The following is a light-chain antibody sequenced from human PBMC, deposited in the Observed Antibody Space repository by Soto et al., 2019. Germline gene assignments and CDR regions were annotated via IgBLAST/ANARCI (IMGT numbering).Light chain of an antibody. Sequence: EIVLTQSPDTLSLSPGERATLSCRASQSISSSFFAWYLQRPGQPPRPLIYGASTRATGIPDRFRGSGSGTDFTLTISRLEPEDYAVYYCQHYGSSWAFGRGTKVEVK. V-gene: IGKV3-20*01. CDR3: QHYGSSWA. CDR1: QSISSSF. CDR2: GAS. J-gene: IGKJ1*01.